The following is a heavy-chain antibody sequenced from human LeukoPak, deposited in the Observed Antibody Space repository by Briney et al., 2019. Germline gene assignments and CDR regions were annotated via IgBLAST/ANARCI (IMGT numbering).Heavy chain of an antibody. D-gene: IGHD3-10*01. CDR3: ARAPSRYGSGSYYPLPPYDY. Sequence: ASVKVSCKASGYTFTSYGISWVRQAPGQGLEWMGWISAYNGNTNYAQKLQGRVTMTTDTSTSTAYMELRSLRSDDTAVYYCARAPSRYGSGSYYPLPPYDYWGQGTLVTVSS. J-gene: IGHJ4*02. CDR2: ISAYNGNT. CDR1: GYTFTSYG. V-gene: IGHV1-18*01.